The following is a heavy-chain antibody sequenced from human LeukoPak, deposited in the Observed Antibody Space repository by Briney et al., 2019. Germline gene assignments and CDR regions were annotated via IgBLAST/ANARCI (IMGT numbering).Heavy chain of an antibody. J-gene: IGHJ4*02. V-gene: IGHV3-7*01. CDR2: IKQDGSEK. D-gene: IGHD3-10*01. CDR3: ARGSRGYGSGSYHLDY. Sequence: GGSLRLSCTVSGFTFSSYWMSWVRQAPGKGLEWVANIKQDGSEKFYVDSVKGRFTVSRDNAKNSLYLQMNNLRAEDTAVYYCARGSRGYGSGSYHLDYWGQGTLVTVSS. CDR1: GFTFSSYW.